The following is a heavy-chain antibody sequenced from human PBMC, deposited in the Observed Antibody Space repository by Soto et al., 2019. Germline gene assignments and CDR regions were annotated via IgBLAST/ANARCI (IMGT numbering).Heavy chain of an antibody. CDR2: TRPNNGNT. CDR3: VRDLDGSGSYYTDY. Sequence: AAVKVSCNSSGYTFSIYGINWVRQAPGQGLEWMGWTRPNNGNTKYAQNLQGRVTMTTDTSTSTAYMELRSLRPDDTAVYYCVRDLDGSGSYYTDYWGQGTLVTV. D-gene: IGHD3-10*01. J-gene: IGHJ4*02. V-gene: IGHV1-18*01. CDR1: GYTFSIYG.